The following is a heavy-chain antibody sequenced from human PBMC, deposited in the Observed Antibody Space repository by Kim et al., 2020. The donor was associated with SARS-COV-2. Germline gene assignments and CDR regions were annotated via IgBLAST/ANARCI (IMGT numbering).Heavy chain of an antibody. CDR3: ARAYWIQLWSYDY. Sequence: GGSLRLSCAASGFTFSSYAMHWVRQAPGKGLEWVAVISYDGSNKYYADSVKGRFTISRDNSKNTLYLQMNSLRAEDTAVYYCARAYWIQLWSYDYWGQGTLVTVSS. D-gene: IGHD5-18*01. CDR1: GFTFSSYA. V-gene: IGHV3-30-3*01. CDR2: ISYDGSNK. J-gene: IGHJ4*02.